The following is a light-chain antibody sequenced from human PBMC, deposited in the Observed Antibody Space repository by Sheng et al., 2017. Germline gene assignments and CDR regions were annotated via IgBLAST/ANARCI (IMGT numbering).Light chain of an antibody. Sequence: EVVLTQSPATLSLSPGERATLSCRASQSLSTYLAWYQHKPGQAPRLLIYDASNRAAGIPARFSGSGSGTDFTLTISSLEPEDFAVYYCQRRTNWPPWTFGQGTKVEI. J-gene: IGKJ1*01. CDR1: QSLSTY. V-gene: IGKV3-11*01. CDR2: DAS. CDR3: QRRTNWPPWT.